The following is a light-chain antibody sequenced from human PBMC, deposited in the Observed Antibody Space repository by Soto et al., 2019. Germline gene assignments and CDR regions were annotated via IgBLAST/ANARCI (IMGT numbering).Light chain of an antibody. CDR2: GAS. CDR3: QQYNNWPRT. Sequence: ILLTQSPGTLALSPGERATLSCRASQSVSNNYLAWYQQKPGQAPSLLIYGASNRATGIPDRFSGSGSGTDFTLTISRLEHEDFAVYYCQQYNNWPRTFGQGTKV. J-gene: IGKJ1*01. CDR1: QSVSNNY. V-gene: IGKV3-20*01.